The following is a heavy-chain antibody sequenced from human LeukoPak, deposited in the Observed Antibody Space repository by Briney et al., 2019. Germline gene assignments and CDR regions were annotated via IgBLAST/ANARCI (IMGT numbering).Heavy chain of an antibody. CDR3: ARRGGSSSRRSPIDY. CDR2: IKQDGSQR. CDR1: GFTFSDYW. V-gene: IGHV3-7*01. J-gene: IGHJ4*02. D-gene: IGHD6-6*01. Sequence: GGSRRLACTAYGFTFSDYWMTWVRQAEGKVPEWVANIKQDGSQRYHGDSGGGRFTISRDNAKNSLFLQMNGLRAEDTAVYYCARRGGSSSRRSPIDYWGQGTLVTVSS.